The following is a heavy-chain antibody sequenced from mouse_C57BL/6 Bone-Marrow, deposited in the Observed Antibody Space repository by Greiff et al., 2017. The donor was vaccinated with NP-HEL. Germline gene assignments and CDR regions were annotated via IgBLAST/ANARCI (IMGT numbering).Heavy chain of an antibody. V-gene: IGHV1-82*01. J-gene: IGHJ2*01. CDR2: IYPGDGDT. Sequence: VQLQQSGPELVKPGASVKISCKASGYAFSSSWMNWVKQRPGKGLEWIGRIYPGDGDTNYNGKFKGKATLTADKSSSTAYMQLSSLTSEDSAVYFCAIRQLLRFDYWGQGTTLTVSS. CDR3: AIRQLLRFDY. D-gene: IGHD1-1*01. CDR1: GYAFSSSW.